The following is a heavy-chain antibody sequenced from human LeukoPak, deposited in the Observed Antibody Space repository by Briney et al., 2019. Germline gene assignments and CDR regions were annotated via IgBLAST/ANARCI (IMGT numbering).Heavy chain of an antibody. V-gene: IGHV4-31*03. J-gene: IGHJ4*02. Sequence: PSETLSLTCTVSGGSISSGGYYWSWIRQHPGKGLEWIGYIYYSESTYYNPSLKSRATISVDTSKNQFSLKLSSVTAADTAVYYCAGYCSGGSCRQFYFDYWGQGTLVTVSS. CDR1: GGSISSGGYY. CDR3: AGYCSGGSCRQFYFDY. CDR2: IYYSEST. D-gene: IGHD2-15*01.